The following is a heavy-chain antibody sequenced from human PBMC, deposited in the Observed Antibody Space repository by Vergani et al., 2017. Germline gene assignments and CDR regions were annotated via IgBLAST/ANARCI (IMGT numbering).Heavy chain of an antibody. CDR1: GGSISSSNW. CDR3: ARFLTGTTIYYYYGMDV. J-gene: IGHJ6*02. D-gene: IGHD1-20*01. V-gene: IGHV4-4*02. CDR2: IYHSGST. Sequence: QVQLQESGPGLVKPSGTLSLTCAVSGGSISSSNWWRWVRQPPGKGLEWIGEIYHSGSTNYNPSLKSRVTISVDKSKNRFSLKLSSVTAADTAVYYCARFLTGTTIYYYYGMDVWGQGTTVTVSS.